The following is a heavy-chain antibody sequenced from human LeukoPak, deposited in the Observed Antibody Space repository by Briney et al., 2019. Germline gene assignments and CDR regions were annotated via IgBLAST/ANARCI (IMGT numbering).Heavy chain of an antibody. J-gene: IGHJ4*02. V-gene: IGHV3-23*01. Sequence: PGGSLRLSCAASGFAFSSYAMSWVRQAPGKGLEWVSAISGSGGSTYYADSVKGRFTISRDNSKNTLYLQMNSLRAEDTAVYYCARDLLRYFDWSYFDYWGQGTLVTVSS. CDR1: GFAFSSYA. CDR3: ARDLLRYFDWSYFDY. CDR2: ISGSGGST. D-gene: IGHD3-9*01.